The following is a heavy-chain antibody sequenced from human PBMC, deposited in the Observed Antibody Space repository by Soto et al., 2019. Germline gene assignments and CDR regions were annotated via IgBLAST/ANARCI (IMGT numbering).Heavy chain of an antibody. CDR1: GYTFTNYA. J-gene: IGHJ4*02. CDR3: AADRQIVLVPAATD. CDR2: INPATGNT. Sequence: ASVKVSCKTSGYTFTNYAIHWVRQAPGQRLEWMGWINPATGNTKYSQNLQGRVTITRDTSATTAYMDLSSLRSEDTAVYYCAADRQIVLVPAATDWGQGTLVTVS. D-gene: IGHD2-2*01. V-gene: IGHV1-3*01.